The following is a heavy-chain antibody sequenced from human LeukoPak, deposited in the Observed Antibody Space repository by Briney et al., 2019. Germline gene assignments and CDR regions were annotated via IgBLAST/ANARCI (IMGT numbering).Heavy chain of an antibody. CDR2: MSYDGNNE. D-gene: IGHD3-22*01. J-gene: IGHJ4*02. CDR3: ARGIEPVVVITPVAY. CDR1: GFTFSSYA. Sequence: RSLRLSCAASGFTFSSYAMHWVRQAPGKGLEWVAVMSYDGNNEYYADSVKGRFTISGDNSKNTLYLQMNSLRAEDTAVYYCARGIEPVVVITPVAYWGQGTLVTVSS. V-gene: IGHV3-30-3*01.